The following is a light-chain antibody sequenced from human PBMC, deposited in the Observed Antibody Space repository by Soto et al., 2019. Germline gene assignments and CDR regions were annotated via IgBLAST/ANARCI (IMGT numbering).Light chain of an antibody. V-gene: IGKV3-20*01. J-gene: IGKJ2*01. Sequence: EIVLTQSPGTLSLSPGERATLSCRTSQSVSNTYLAWYQQKPGQAPRLLIYHASSRATGIPGRFSGSGSGTAFTLTISRREPEDFAVYYCQQYGTSPPVYAFGQGTKLEI. CDR1: QSVSNTY. CDR2: HAS. CDR3: QQYGTSPPVYA.